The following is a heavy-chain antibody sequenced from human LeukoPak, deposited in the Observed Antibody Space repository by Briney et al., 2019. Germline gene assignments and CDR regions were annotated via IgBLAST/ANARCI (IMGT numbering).Heavy chain of an antibody. V-gene: IGHV4-38-2*02. CDR2: FFLKGST. CDR1: GYSITSAYY. Sequence: SETLSLTCTVSGYSITSAYYWGWIRQPPGKGLEWIGSFFLKGSTYYNPSLKSRVTISVDTSKNQFSLKLSSVTAADTAVYYCARGGDSSSVGWFDPWGQGTLVTVSS. J-gene: IGHJ5*02. D-gene: IGHD6-13*01. CDR3: ARGGDSSSVGWFDP.